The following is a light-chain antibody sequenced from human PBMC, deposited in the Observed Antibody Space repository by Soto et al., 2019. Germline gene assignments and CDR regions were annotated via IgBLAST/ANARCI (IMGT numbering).Light chain of an antibody. Sequence: QSALTQPASVSGSPGQSITISCIGTSSDVGNYELVSWYQQLPGKAPKLIIYEVTKRPSGVPNRFSGSKSGNTASLTISGLLAEDEADYHRCSFAGGSTYVVFGGGTKVTVL. V-gene: IGLV2-23*02. CDR3: CSFAGGSTYVV. J-gene: IGLJ2*01. CDR2: EVT. CDR1: SSDVGNYEL.